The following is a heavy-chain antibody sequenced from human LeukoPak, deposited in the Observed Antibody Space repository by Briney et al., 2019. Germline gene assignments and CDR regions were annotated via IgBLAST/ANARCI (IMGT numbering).Heavy chain of an antibody. CDR3: ARTDYCGGDCYPHYWYFDL. J-gene: IGHJ2*01. CDR2: IYYSGST. D-gene: IGHD2-21*02. V-gene: IGHV4-59*08. CDR1: GGSISSHY. Sequence: PSETLSLTCTVSGGSISSHYWSWIRQPPGKGLEWIGYIYYSGSTNYNPSLKSRVTISVDTSKNQFSLKLSSVTAADTAVYYCARTDYCGGDCYPHYWYFDLWGRGTLVTVSS.